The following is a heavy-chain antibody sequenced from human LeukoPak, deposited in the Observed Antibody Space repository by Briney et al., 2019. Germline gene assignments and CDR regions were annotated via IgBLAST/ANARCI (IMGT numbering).Heavy chain of an antibody. J-gene: IGHJ4*02. D-gene: IGHD6-6*01. CDR3: AKAYSSSPFDY. CDR2: ISWNSGSI. V-gene: IGHV3-9*01. Sequence: PGGSLRLSCAASGFTFDDYAMHWVRQAPGKGLEWVSGISWNSGSIGYADSVKGRFTISRDNAKNSLYLQMNSLRAEDTALYYCAKAYSSSPFDYWGQGTLVTVSS. CDR1: GFTFDDYA.